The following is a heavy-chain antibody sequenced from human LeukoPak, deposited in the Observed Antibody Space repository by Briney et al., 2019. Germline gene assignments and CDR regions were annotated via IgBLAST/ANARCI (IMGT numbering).Heavy chain of an antibody. D-gene: IGHD3-9*01. CDR2: INPNSGGT. Sequence: GASVKVSCKASGYTFTVYYMHRVRQAPGQGLEWMGWINPNSGGTNYAQKFQGRVTMTRDTSISTAYIELSRLRSDDTAVYYCARRVGTYDINWFDPWGQGTLVTVSS. CDR1: GYTFTVYY. CDR3: ARRVGTYDINWFDP. V-gene: IGHV1-2*02. J-gene: IGHJ5*02.